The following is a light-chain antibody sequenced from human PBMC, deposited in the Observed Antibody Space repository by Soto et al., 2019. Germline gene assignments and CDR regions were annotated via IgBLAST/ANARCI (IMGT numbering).Light chain of an antibody. CDR1: SSNIGSNT. Sequence: QPVLTQPPSASGTPGQRVTISCSGSSSNIGSNTVNWYQQLPGAAPKLLIYSNNQRPSGVPDRFSGSKSGTSASLAISGLQSEDEADYYCAAWDDGLNGPYVFGTGTKLTVL. V-gene: IGLV1-44*01. CDR3: AAWDDGLNGPYV. J-gene: IGLJ1*01. CDR2: SNN.